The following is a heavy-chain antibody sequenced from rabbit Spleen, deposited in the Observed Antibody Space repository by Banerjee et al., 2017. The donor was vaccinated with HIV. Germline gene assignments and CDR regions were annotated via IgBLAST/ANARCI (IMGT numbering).Heavy chain of an antibody. V-gene: IGHV1S40*01. D-gene: IGHD8-1*01. CDR3: ARDTASSFSSYGMDL. CDR2: IDTGSSSGFT. CDR1: GVSFSFTSY. Sequence: QSLEESGGDLVKPGASLTLTCTASGVSFSFTSYMCWVRQAPGKGLEWIACIDTGSSSGFTYSATWAKGRFTCSKTSSTTVTLQMTSLTVADTATYFCARDTASSFSSYGMDLWGPGTLVTVS. J-gene: IGHJ6*01.